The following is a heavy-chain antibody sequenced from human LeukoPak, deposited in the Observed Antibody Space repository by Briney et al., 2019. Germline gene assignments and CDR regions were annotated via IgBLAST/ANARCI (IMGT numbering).Heavy chain of an antibody. V-gene: IGHV4-59*08. CDR3: ARLGHSAVPS. J-gene: IGHJ5*02. D-gene: IGHD3-10*01. Sequence: PSETLSLTCTVSGGSISSYYWSWIRQPPGKGLEWIGYIYFSGSTNYNPSLKSRVTISVDTSKNQFSLKLTSVTAADTAVYYCARLGHSAVPSWGQGTLVTVSS. CDR1: GGSISSYY. CDR2: IYFSGST.